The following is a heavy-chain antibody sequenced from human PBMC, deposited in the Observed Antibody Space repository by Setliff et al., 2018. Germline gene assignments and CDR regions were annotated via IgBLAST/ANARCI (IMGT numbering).Heavy chain of an antibody. CDR2: MRGSGDKT. Sequence: GGSLRLSCAASGFTFSNFAMTWVRQAPGKGLEWVSGMRGSGDKTYYADSVKGRFTISRDNSKNTLYLQMNSLRAEDTAIYYCAQIWGAYCNGNRCHSDPHHWDNWGQGTLVTVSS. V-gene: IGHV3-23*01. J-gene: IGHJ4*02. CDR1: GFTFSNFA. D-gene: IGHD2-15*01. CDR3: AQIWGAYCNGNRCHSDPHHWDN.